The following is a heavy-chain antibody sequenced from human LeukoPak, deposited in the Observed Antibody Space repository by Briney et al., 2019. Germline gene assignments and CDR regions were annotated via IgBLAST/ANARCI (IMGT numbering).Heavy chain of an antibody. V-gene: IGHV3-7*01. J-gene: IGHJ6*03. CDR2: IKQDGSEK. Sequence: GGSLRLSCAASGFTFSSYWMSWVRQAPGKGLEWVANIKQDGSEKYYVDSVKGRFTISRDNAKNSLYLQMNSLRAEDTAVYYCAREGYCRSTSCRYLYYYYYYYMDVWGKGTTVTVSS. CDR3: AREGYCRSTSCRYLYYYYYYYMDV. CDR1: GFTFSSYW. D-gene: IGHD2-2*01.